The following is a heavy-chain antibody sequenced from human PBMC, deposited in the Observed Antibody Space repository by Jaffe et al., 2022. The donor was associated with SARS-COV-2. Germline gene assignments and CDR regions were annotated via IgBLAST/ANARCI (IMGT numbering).Heavy chain of an antibody. CDR2: ISLSGGSA. V-gene: IGHV3-23*04. J-gene: IGHJ6*03. Sequence: EVQLVESGGGLVQPGGSLRLSCATSGFTFSSCAMTWVRQAPGKGLEWVSAISLSGGSANYADSVKGRFTISRDNSKNTLYLQMDSLRAEDTAVFYCAKVCLLTRSGIPIYYMDAWGKGTTVTVSS. CDR3: AKVCLLTRSGIPIYYMDA. CDR1: GFTFSSCA. D-gene: IGHD3-10*01.